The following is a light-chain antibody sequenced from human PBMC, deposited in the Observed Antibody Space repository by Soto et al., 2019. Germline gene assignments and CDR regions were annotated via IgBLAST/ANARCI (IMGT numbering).Light chain of an antibody. CDR1: SSNIGGNS. V-gene: IGLV1-51*01. CDR3: GSWDSRLSAYV. CDR2: DDN. Sequence: QSVLTQPPSVSAAPGQKVTISCSGSSSNIGGNSVSWYQQLPGTAPKLLIYDDNKRPSGIPDRFSGSKSGTSATLGITGFQTGDEADYYCGSWDSRLSAYVFGSGINVTVL. J-gene: IGLJ1*01.